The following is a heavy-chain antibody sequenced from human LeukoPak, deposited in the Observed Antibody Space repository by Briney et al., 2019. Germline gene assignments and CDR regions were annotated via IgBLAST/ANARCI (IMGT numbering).Heavy chain of an antibody. CDR1: GYTLTELS. V-gene: IGHV1-24*01. CDR2: FDPEDGET. CDR3: ATYWLAEWFGKLLVAFDY. D-gene: IGHD3-10*01. Sequence: SVNPSSKVSGYTLTELSMHWVRQAPGKGLEWMGGFDPEDGETIYAQKFQGRVTMTEDTSTDTAYMELSSLRSEDTAVYYCATYWLAEWFGKLLVAFDYWRPATMVTVSS. J-gene: IGHJ4*02.